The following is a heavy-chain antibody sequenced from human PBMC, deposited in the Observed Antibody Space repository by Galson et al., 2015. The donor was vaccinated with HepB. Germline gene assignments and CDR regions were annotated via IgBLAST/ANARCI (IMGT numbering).Heavy chain of an antibody. V-gene: IGHV3-7*01. CDR1: GFTFSTYW. CDR3: ARVADVDYGDHSHFDF. CDR2: IKQDGSEK. J-gene: IGHJ4*02. D-gene: IGHD4-17*01. Sequence: SLRLSCAASGFTFSTYWMSWVRQAPGKGLGWVASIKQDGSEKYYVDSVKGRFTISRDNAKNSLYLQLNSLRAEDTAVYYCARVADVDYGDHSHFDFWGQGTLVTVSS.